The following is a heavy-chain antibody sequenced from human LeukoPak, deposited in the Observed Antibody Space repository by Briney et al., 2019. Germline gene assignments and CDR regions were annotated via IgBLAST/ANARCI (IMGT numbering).Heavy chain of an antibody. J-gene: IGHJ4*02. Sequence: GGSLRLSCTASGFSFSGYWMHWARQLPGKGLVWVSRISPTGSTTSYANSVKGRFTVSRDNAKNTLYLQVNNLRAEDTAVYYCARGPNSNWSGLDFWGQGTLLTVSS. CDR3: ARGPNSNWSGLDF. CDR2: ISPTGSTT. CDR1: GFSFSGYW. D-gene: IGHD6-6*01. V-gene: IGHV3-74*01.